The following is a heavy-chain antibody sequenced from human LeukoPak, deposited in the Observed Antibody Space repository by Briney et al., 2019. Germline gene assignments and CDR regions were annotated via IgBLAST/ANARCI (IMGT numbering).Heavy chain of an antibody. CDR2: IHYSGIT. D-gene: IGHD6-25*01. CDR1: GGSSDTYY. V-gene: IGHV4-59*01. J-gene: IGHJ4*02. CDR3: ARQAAGIPV. Sequence: SETLSLTCTVSGGSSDTYYWTWIRQSPGKGLEWIGYIHYSGITNYNPSLESRVTMSIDTSKNQFSLKLSSVTAADTAVYYCARQAAGIPVWGPGTLVTVSS.